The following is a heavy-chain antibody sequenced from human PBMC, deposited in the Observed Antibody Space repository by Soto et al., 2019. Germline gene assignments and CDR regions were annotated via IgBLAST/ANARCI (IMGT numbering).Heavy chain of an antibody. CDR1: GGSISSGGYY. Sequence: QVQLQESGPGLVKPSQTLSLTCTVSGGSISSGGYYWSWIRQHPGKGLEWIGYIYYSGSTYYNPSLKSRLTISLDTSKNQFSLKLSSVTAADTAVYYCARKATVTTCFDYWGQGTLVTVSS. J-gene: IGHJ4*02. CDR2: IYYSGST. D-gene: IGHD4-17*01. CDR3: ARKATVTTCFDY. V-gene: IGHV4-31*03.